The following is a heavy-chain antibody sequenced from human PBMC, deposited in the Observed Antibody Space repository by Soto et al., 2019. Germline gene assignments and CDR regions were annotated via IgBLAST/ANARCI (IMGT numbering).Heavy chain of an antibody. CDR3: AREGRWGYSYGYYYYSGMDV. J-gene: IGHJ6*02. V-gene: IGHV4-31*03. CDR1: GGNIGSGGYY. D-gene: IGHD5-18*01. Sequence: SETLSLTCTVSGGNIGSGGYYWSWIRQHPGKGLEWIGYIYYSGSTYYNPSLKSRVTISVDTSKNQFSLQLNSVTPEDTAVYYCAREGRWGYSYGYYYYSGMDVWGQGTTVTVSS. CDR2: IYYSGST.